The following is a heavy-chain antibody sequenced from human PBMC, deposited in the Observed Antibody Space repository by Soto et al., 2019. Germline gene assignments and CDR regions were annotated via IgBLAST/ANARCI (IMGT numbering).Heavy chain of an antibody. D-gene: IGHD6-19*01. CDR2: ITGSGGGT. V-gene: IGHV3-23*01. J-gene: IGHJ4*02. CDR3: AKEMIASTVADFFDY. CDR1: GFTFSNYA. Sequence: ESVGGLLQPGGSLRLSCTASGFTFSNYAMTWVRQAPGKGLEWVSTITGSGGGTYYADSVKGRFTISRDNSKNTLYLQMPNLRTDDTAVYYCAKEMIASTVADFFDYWGQGTLVTVSS.